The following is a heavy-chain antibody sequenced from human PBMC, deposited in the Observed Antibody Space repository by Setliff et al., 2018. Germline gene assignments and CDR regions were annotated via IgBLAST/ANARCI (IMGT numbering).Heavy chain of an antibody. Sequence: ASVKVSCKAPGYSLSNYVMNWVRQAPGQGLEWMGWINTKTGDPTYAQGYTGRFAFSLDTSDSATYLDISNLKAEDTATYYCARADHLVTTTFDYWGQGTLVTVSS. V-gene: IGHV7-4-1*02. CDR1: GYSLSNYV. J-gene: IGHJ4*01. CDR2: INTKTGDP. CDR3: ARADHLVTTTFDY. D-gene: IGHD4-17*01.